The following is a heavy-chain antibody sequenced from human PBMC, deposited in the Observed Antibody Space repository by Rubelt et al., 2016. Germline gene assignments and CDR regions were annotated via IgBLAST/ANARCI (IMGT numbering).Heavy chain of an antibody. CDR1: GFTFSSHA. D-gene: IGHD1-26*01. CDR2: ISPSGDAT. J-gene: IGHJ4*02. CDR3: ANYFNSGGRTFDY. Sequence: EVQLVESGGSLVQPGGSLRLSCAASGFTFSSHAMGWVRQAPGKGLEWVTAISPSGDATYYADSVQGRFTISRDNSKNTLYLQMNSRRAEDTAVYYCANYFNSGGRTFDYWGQGTLVTVSS. V-gene: IGHV3-23*04.